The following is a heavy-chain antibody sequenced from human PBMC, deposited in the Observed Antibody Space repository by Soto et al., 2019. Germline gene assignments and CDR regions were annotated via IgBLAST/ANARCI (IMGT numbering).Heavy chain of an antibody. J-gene: IGHJ5*02. D-gene: IGHD6-19*01. Sequence: PSETLSLTCAVSGDSVSSTNWWSWVRQPPGKGLEWIGEIYHSGSSNYNPSLKSRVTMSVDKAKNQFSLRLTSVTAADTAVYYCVRGPTSGWNAWGQGTLVTVSS. CDR2: IYHSGSS. CDR1: GDSVSSTNW. V-gene: IGHV4-4*02. CDR3: VRGPTSGWNA.